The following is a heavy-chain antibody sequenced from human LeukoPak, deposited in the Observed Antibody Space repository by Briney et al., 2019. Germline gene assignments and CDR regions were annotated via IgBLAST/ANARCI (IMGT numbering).Heavy chain of an antibody. J-gene: IGHJ4*02. D-gene: IGHD3-3*01. V-gene: IGHV3-48*01. Sequence: GGSLRLSCAASGFTFSSDSMNWVRQAPGKGLEWVSYISSSSSTIYYADSVKGRFTISRDNAKNSLYLQMNSLRAEDTAVYYCARDNGLLFHYFDYWGQGTLVTVSS. CDR1: GFTFSSDS. CDR2: ISSSSSTI. CDR3: ARDNGLLFHYFDY.